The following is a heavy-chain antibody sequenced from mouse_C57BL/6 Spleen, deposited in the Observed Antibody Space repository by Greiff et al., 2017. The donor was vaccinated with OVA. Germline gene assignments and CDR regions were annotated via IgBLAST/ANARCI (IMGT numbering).Heavy chain of an antibody. J-gene: IGHJ4*01. CDR1: GYSFTDYN. D-gene: IGHD3-2*02. CDR3: ARGVSSGYYYAMDY. CDR2: INPNYGTT. Sequence: FRLQQSGPELVKPGASVKISCKASGYSFTDYNMNWVKQSNGKSLEWIGVINPNYGTTSYNQKFKGKATLTVDQSSSTAYMQLNSLTSEDSAVYYCARGVSSGYYYAMDYWGQGTSVTVSS. V-gene: IGHV1-39*01.